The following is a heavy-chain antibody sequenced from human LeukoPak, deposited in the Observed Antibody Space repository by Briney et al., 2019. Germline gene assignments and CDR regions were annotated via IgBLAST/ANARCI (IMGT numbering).Heavy chain of an antibody. D-gene: IGHD6-19*01. CDR3: AKDLGGGSGCYDL. CDR2: ISSNGGST. V-gene: IGHV3-64D*09. J-gene: IGHJ2*01. CDR1: GFTFSNYT. Sequence: GGSLRLSCSASGFTFSNYTMHWVRQAPGKGLEYVSSISSNGGSTYSADSVKGRFTISRDNSKNTLYLQMSSLRAEDTAVYYCAKDLGGGSGCYDLWGRGTLVTVSS.